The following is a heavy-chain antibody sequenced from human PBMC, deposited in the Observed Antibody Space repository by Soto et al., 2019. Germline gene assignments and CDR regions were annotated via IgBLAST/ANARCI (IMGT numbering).Heavy chain of an antibody. CDR3: ARDGYYDSSGYFGSAFDI. J-gene: IGHJ3*02. D-gene: IGHD3-22*01. Sequence: PSDTLSLTCAVSGGSISSSNWWSWVRQPPGKGLEWIGEIYHSGSTNYNPSLKSRVTISVDKSKNQFSLKLSSVTAADTAVYYCARDGYYDSSGYFGSAFDIWGQGTMVTVSS. CDR1: GGSISSSNW. CDR2: IYHSGST. V-gene: IGHV4-4*02.